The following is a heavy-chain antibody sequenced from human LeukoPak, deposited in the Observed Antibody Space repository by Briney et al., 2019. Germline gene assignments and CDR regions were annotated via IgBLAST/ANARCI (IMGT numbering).Heavy chain of an antibody. CDR1: GFTFSSYS. J-gene: IGHJ4*02. D-gene: IGHD2-21*02. Sequence: PGGSLRLSCAASGFTFSSYSMSWVRQAPGKGLEWVSAISGSGGSTYYADSVKGRFTISRDNSKNTLYLQMNSLRAEDTAVYYCAKDPVGDYYFDYWGQGILVTVSS. CDR3: AKDPVGDYYFDY. V-gene: IGHV3-23*01. CDR2: ISGSGGST.